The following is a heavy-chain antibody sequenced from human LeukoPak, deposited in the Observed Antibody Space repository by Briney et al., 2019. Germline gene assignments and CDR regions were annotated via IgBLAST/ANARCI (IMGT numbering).Heavy chain of an antibody. D-gene: IGHD2-15*01. CDR3: ASLYCSGGSCYFVDAFDI. Sequence: SETLSLTCAVSGYSISSGHYWGWIRQPPGKGLEWIGSIYHSGSTYYNPSLKSRVTISVDTSKNQFSLKLSSVTAADTAVYYCASLYCSGGSCYFVDAFDIWGQGTMVTVSS. CDR1: GYSISSGHY. J-gene: IGHJ3*02. V-gene: IGHV4-38-2*01. CDR2: IYHSGST.